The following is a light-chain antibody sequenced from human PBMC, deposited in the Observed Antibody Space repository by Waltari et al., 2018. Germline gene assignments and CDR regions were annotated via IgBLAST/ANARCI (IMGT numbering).Light chain of an antibody. Sequence: QSALTQPRSVSGSPGQSVTISCTGTSSDVGGYNYVSWYQQHPGKAPKLMIYEVSKRPSGVPDRFSDSKSGNTASLTISGLQTEDEADYYCCSFAGSPYVFGPGTKVTVL. CDR2: EVS. J-gene: IGLJ1*01. V-gene: IGLV2-11*01. CDR3: CSFAGSPYV. CDR1: SSDVGGYNY.